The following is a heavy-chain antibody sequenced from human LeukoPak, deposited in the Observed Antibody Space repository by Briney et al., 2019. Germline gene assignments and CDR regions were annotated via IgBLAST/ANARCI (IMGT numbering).Heavy chain of an antibody. CDR1: GGAISSDDYY. D-gene: IGHD2/OR15-2a*01. J-gene: IGHJ5*02. V-gene: IGHV4-31*03. CDR2: SHYSGIT. CDR3: ARYTTLSTNWFDP. Sequence: SQTLSLTCTVSGGAISSDDYYWTWIRQHPGKGLEWIGYSHYSGITDYNPSLQSRVTISVDTSQNHFSLPLPSVTAADTAVYYCARYTTLSTNWFDPWGQGTLVTVSS.